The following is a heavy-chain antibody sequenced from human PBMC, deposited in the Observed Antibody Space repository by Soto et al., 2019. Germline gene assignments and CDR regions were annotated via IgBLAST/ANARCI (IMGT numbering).Heavy chain of an antibody. CDR3: AKVHVGATFFHYYGMDV. D-gene: IGHD1-26*01. CDR1: GFTFSSYA. CDR2: ISGSGGST. J-gene: IGHJ6*02. Sequence: EVQLLESGGGLVQPGGSLRLSCAASGFTFSSYAMSWVRQAPGKGLEWVSAISGSGGSTYYADSVKGRFTISRDNSKNTLYLQMNSLRAEDTAVYYCAKVHVGATFFHYYGMDVWGQGTTVTVSS. V-gene: IGHV3-23*01.